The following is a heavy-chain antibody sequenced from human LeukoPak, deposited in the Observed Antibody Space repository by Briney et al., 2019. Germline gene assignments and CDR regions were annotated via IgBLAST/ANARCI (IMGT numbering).Heavy chain of an antibody. J-gene: IGHJ4*02. Sequence: PGASVKVSCKASGYTFTSYGISWVRQAPGQGLEWMGWISAYNGNTNYAQKLQGRVTMTTDTSTITAYMELSSLRSEDTAVYYCATGPPSEIFGVGDWGQGTLVTVSS. CDR1: GYTFTSYG. V-gene: IGHV1-18*01. D-gene: IGHD3-3*01. CDR2: ISAYNGNT. CDR3: ATGPPSEIFGVGD.